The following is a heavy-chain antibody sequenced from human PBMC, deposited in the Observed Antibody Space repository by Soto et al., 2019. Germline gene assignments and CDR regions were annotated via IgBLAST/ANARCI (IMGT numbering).Heavy chain of an antibody. CDR3: ARGGSSDWQVAFDF. V-gene: IGHV4-34*01. J-gene: IGHJ3*01. D-gene: IGHD6-19*01. CDR2: VNHNGRN. Sequence: SETLSHICDVYGGSFSGYFWNWIRQSPGKGLEWIGKVNHNGRNNYNPSLKSRVTISLDMSKKQISLKLTSVTAADTAVYYCARGGSSDWQVAFDFWGQGTMVTVSS. CDR1: GGSFSGYF.